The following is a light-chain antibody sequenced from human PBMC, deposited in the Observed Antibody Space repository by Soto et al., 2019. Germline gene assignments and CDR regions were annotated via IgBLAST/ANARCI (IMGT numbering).Light chain of an antibody. CDR2: GAS. J-gene: IGKJ4*01. V-gene: IGKV3-20*01. CDR1: QSVISTY. Sequence: EIVVSHSPGTLSLSPGERATLSCRVSQSVISTYLAWYQQKPGQAPRLLIYGASSRATGIPARFSGSGSGTEFTLTISSLQSEDFAVYYCQQYHEWPLTFGGGTKVDIK. CDR3: QQYHEWPLT.